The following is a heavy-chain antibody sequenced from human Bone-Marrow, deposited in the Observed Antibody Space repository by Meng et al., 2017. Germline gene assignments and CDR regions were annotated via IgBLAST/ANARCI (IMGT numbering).Heavy chain of an antibody. V-gene: IGHV3-30*03. CDR3: ARGSSGSYSWLDF. CDR1: GFTSSSYS. J-gene: IGHJ5*01. CDR2: ISYDGSNK. Sequence: GESLKISCAASGFTSSSYSMNWVRQAPGKGLEWVAVISYDGSNKYYADSVKGRFTIFRDNSKNTLDLQMHSLRAEDTAVYYCARGSSGSYSWLDFWGQGTLVTVSS. D-gene: IGHD1-26*01.